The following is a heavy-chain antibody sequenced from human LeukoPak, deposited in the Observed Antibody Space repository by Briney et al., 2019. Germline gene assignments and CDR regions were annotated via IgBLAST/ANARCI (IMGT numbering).Heavy chain of an antibody. Sequence: GGSLRLSCAASGFTFSSYAMSWVRQAPGKGLEWVSAISGGGGSTYYADSVKGRFTISRDNSKNTLYLQMNSLRAEDTAVYYCAKAYAGSYYLYFDYWGQGTLVTVSS. J-gene: IGHJ4*02. CDR3: AKAYAGSYYLYFDY. CDR1: GFTFSSYA. V-gene: IGHV3-23*01. D-gene: IGHD1-26*01. CDR2: ISGGGGST.